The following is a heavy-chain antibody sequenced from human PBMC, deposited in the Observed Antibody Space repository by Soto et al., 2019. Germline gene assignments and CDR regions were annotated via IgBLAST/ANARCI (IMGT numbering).Heavy chain of an antibody. Sequence: PGGSLRLSCASSVFTFNTFWMSWVRQAPGKGLEWVATIKPDGSATDYVASVKGRFTISRDNSKNTLYLQMNSLRAEDTAVYYCAKFSEHLYGMDVWGQGTTVTVSS. CDR3: AKFSEHLYGMDV. CDR2: IKPDGSAT. V-gene: IGHV3-7*03. J-gene: IGHJ6*02. CDR1: VFTFNTFW. D-gene: IGHD1-26*01.